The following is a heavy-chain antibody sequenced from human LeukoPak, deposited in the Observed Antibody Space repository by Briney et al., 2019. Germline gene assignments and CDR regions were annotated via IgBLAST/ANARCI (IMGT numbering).Heavy chain of an antibody. CDR2: ISSSSSYT. J-gene: IGHJ4*02. V-gene: IGHV3-11*06. CDR3: ARDSASYGVDY. Sequence: GGSLRLSCAASGFTFSHYYMSWIRQAPGKGLEWVSYISSSSSYTNYADSVEGRFTISRDNAKNSLYLQMNSLRAEDTAVYYCARDSASYGVDYWGQGTLVTVSS. D-gene: IGHD5-18*01. CDR1: GFTFSHYY.